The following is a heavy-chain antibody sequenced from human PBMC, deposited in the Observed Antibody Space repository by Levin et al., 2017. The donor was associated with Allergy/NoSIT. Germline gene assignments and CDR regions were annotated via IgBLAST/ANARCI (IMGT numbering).Heavy chain of an antibody. CDR2: ISYDGSNK. J-gene: IGHJ4*02. CDR3: ARDRGYGGPRYFDY. CDR1: GFTFSSYA. D-gene: IGHD4-23*01. V-gene: IGHV3-30-3*01. Sequence: PSGGSLRLSCAASGFTFSSYAMHWVRQAPGKGLEWVAVISYDGSNKYYADSVKGRFTIFRDNSKNTLYLQMNSLRAEDTAVYYCARDRGYGGPRYFDYWGQGTLVTVSS.